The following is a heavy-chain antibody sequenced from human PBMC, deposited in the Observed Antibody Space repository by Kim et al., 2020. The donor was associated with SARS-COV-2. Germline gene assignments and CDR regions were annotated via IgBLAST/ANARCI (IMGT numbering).Heavy chain of an antibody. D-gene: IGHD3-22*01. CDR3: ARKGDPAHRLLLSEDPYLPFDY. CDR1: GVPISISTYY. CDR2: IYYSGST. J-gene: IGHJ4*02. V-gene: IGHV4-39*01. Sequence: SETLSLTCSVSGVPISISTYYWGWIRQPPGKGLEWVGTIYYSGSTYYNSSLKSRVTISVDTSKNQFSLKLNSVTAADTAVYYCARKGDPAHRLLLSEDPYLPFDYWGQGPRVTVSS.